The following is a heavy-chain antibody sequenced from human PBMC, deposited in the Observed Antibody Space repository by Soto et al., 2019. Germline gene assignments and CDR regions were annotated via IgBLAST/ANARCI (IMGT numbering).Heavy chain of an antibody. CDR2: IYYSGST. CDR1: GGSISSGDYY. Sequence: SETLSLTCTVSGGSISSGDYYWSWIRQPPGKGLEWIGYIYYSGSTYYNPSLKSRVTISVDTSKNQFSLKLSSVTAADTAVYYCARAVADFWSGYPDYWGQGTLVTVSS. D-gene: IGHD3-3*01. V-gene: IGHV4-30-4*01. J-gene: IGHJ4*02. CDR3: ARAVADFWSGYPDY.